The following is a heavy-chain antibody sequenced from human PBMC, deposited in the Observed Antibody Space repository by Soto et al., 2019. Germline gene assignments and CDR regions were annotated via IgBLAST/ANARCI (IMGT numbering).Heavy chain of an antibody. V-gene: IGHV1-69*02. CDR3: ARAIAVAGTDPFDY. J-gene: IGHJ4*02. Sequence: QVQLVQSGAEVKQPGSSVKVSCKASGGTFSSYTISWVRQAPGQGLEWMGRIIPILGIANYAQKFQGRVTITADKSTSTAYMELSSLRSEDTAVYYCARAIAVAGTDPFDYWGQGTLVTVSS. CDR2: IIPILGIA. D-gene: IGHD6-19*01. CDR1: GGTFSSYT.